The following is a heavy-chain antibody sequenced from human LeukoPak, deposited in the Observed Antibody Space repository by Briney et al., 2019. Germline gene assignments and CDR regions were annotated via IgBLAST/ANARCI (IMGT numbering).Heavy chain of an antibody. CDR1: GFTFSSYA. CDR2: ISYDGSNK. CDR3: ARDLFKRRPGYFDY. V-gene: IGHV3-30*04. Sequence: PGRSLRLSCAASGFTFSSYAMHWVRQAPGKGLEWVAVISYDGSNKYYADSVKGRFTISRDNPKNTLYLQMNSLRAEDTAVYYCARDLFKRRPGYFDYWGQGTLVTVSS. D-gene: IGHD3-10*01. J-gene: IGHJ4*02.